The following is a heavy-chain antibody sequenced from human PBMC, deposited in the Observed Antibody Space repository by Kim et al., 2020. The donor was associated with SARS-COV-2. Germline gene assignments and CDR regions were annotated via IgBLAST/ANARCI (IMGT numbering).Heavy chain of an antibody. CDR1: GFTFSNAW. Sequence: GGSLRLSCAASGFTFSNAWMSWVRQAPGKRLEWVGRIKSKTDGGTTDYAAPVKGRFTISRDDSKDTLYLQMNSLEPEDTAVYYCTTDRRWEFSIDYWGQGTLVTVSS. J-gene: IGHJ4*02. D-gene: IGHD1-26*01. CDR2: IKSKTDGGTT. V-gene: IGHV3-15*01. CDR3: TTDRRWEFSIDY.